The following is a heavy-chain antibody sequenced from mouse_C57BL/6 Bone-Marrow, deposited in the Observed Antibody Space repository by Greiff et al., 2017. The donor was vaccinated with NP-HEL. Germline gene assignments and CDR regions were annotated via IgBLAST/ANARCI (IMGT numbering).Heavy chain of an antibody. CDR3: ASYDYGDWYFDV. CDR2: INPNYGTT. V-gene: IGHV1-39*01. CDR1: GYSFTDYN. J-gene: IGHJ1*03. D-gene: IGHD2-4*01. Sequence: FQLQQSVPELVKPGASVKISCKASGYSFTDYNMNWVKQSNGKSLEWIGVINPNYGTTSYNQKFKGKATLTVDQSSSTAYMQLNSLTSEDSAVYYCASYDYGDWYFDVWGTGTTVTVSS.